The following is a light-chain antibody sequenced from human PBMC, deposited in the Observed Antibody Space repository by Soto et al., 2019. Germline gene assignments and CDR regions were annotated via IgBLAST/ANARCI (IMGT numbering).Light chain of an antibody. CDR2: AAS. CDR1: QSMSSY. Sequence: DIQMTQSPSSLSASVGVRVTITCRASQSMSSYLNWYQHKPGKAPKLLIYAASSLQSGVPSRFSGSGSGTDFTLTISSLQPEDFATYYCQQSHSTPPTFGQGTKVDIK. V-gene: IGKV1-39*01. CDR3: QQSHSTPPT. J-gene: IGKJ1*01.